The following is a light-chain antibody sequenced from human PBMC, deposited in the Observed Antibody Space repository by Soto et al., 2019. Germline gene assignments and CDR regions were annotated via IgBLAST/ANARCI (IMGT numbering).Light chain of an antibody. Sequence: DIQMTQSPSSLSASVGDRVTITCRASQGISSFLNWYQQKPGKAPKLLIYAASSLQTGVPSRFSGSGSGAYFTLTINSLQPEDSATYFCQQSFTSPQTFGGGSRVDI. CDR2: AAS. CDR3: QQSFTSPQT. CDR1: QGISSF. V-gene: IGKV1-39*01. J-gene: IGKJ4*01.